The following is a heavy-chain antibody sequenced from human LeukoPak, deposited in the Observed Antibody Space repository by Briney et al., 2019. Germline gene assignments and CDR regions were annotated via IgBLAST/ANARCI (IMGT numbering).Heavy chain of an antibody. CDR3: ASPYYYDSRATDY. D-gene: IGHD3-22*01. Sequence: GGSLRLSCAASGFTFSSYWMSWVRQAPGKGLEWVADIKQDGSEKYYVDSVKGRFTISRDNAKNSLYLQMNSLRAEDTAVYYCASPYYYDSRATDYWGQGTLVTVSS. V-gene: IGHV3-7*01. J-gene: IGHJ4*02. CDR2: IKQDGSEK. CDR1: GFTFSSYW.